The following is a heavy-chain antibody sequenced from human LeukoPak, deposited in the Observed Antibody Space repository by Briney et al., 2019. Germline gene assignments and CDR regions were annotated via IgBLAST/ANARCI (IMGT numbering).Heavy chain of an antibody. D-gene: IGHD6-19*01. Sequence: GGSLRLSCAASGFTFSSYAMTWVRQAPGKGLEWVSAISGSGGSTYYADSVKGRFTIFRDISRNTLYLEMRNLRAEDTAIYYCAKAVAGKIYFDSWGQGTLVTVSS. CDR3: AKAVAGKIYFDS. CDR2: ISGSGGST. V-gene: IGHV3-23*01. CDR1: GFTFSSYA. J-gene: IGHJ4*02.